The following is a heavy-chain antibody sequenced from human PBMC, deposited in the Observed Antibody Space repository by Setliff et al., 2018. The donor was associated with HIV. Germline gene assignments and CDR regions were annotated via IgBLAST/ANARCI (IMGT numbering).Heavy chain of an antibody. D-gene: IGHD3-3*01. Sequence: SETLSLTCTVSGGSISSSSYYWGWIRQPPGKGLEWIGHIYTRGSTNYNPSLKSRVTISVDTSKNQFSLKLSSVTAADTAVYYCARRITIFGVLTAFDFWGQGTMVTVSS. CDR3: ARRITIFGVLTAFDF. J-gene: IGHJ3*01. CDR1: GGSISSSSYY. V-gene: IGHV4-61*05. CDR2: IYTRGST.